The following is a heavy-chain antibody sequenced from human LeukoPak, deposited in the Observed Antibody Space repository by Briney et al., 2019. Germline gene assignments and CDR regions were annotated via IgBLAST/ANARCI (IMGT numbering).Heavy chain of an antibody. J-gene: IGHJ1*01. Sequence: ASVKVSCKASGGTFSSYAISWVRQAPGQGLEWMGWMNPNSGNTGYAQKFQGRVTMTRNTSISTAYLELSSLRSEDAAVYYSARGSSSGWYGRATSLFGFQHWGQGTLVTVSS. V-gene: IGHV1-8*02. CDR2: MNPNSGNT. CDR1: GGTFSSYA. CDR3: ARGSSSGWYGRATSLFGFQH. D-gene: IGHD6-19*01.